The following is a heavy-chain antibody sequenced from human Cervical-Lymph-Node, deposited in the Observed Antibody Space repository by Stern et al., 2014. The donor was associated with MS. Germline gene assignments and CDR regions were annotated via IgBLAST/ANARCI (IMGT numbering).Heavy chain of an antibody. V-gene: IGHV3-23*01. CDR3: AKDLGRGVVVVPLYGLDV. Sequence: EVQLLESGGGLVQPGGSLRLSCAASGFTFSTYAFSWVRQAPGKGLAGVSSISDSGVYTYYADSVKGRFTISRDNSKSMLYLEMQSLRAEDTAVYHCAKDLGRGVVVVPLYGLDVWGQGTTVTVSS. CDR1: GFTFSTYA. D-gene: IGHD2-2*01. J-gene: IGHJ6*02. CDR2: ISDSGVYT.